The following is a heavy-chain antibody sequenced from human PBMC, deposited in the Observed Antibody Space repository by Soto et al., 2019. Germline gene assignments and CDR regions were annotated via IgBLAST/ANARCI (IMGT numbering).Heavy chain of an antibody. V-gene: IGHV3-11*01. CDR2: ISSSGSTI. CDR3: ARSSAYYDFWSGYYTYNWFDP. J-gene: IGHJ5*02. Sequence: GGSLRLSCEASGFTFSDYYMSWIRQAPGKGLEWVSYISSSGSTIYYADSVKGRFTISRDNAKNSLYLQMNSLRAEDTAVYYCARSSAYYDFWSGYYTYNWFDPWGQGTLVTVSS. D-gene: IGHD3-3*01. CDR1: GFTFSDYY.